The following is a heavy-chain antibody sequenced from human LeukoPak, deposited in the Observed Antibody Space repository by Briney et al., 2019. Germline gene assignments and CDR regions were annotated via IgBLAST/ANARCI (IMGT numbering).Heavy chain of an antibody. CDR3: ARDFGQEKIAAAGTFDY. CDR1: GFTFSSYS. D-gene: IGHD6-13*01. V-gene: IGHV3-21*01. CDR2: ISSSSSYI. Sequence: PGGSLRLSCAASGFTFSSYSMNWVRQAPGKGLEWVSSISSSSSYIYYADSVKGRFTISRDNAKNSLYLQMNSLRAEDTAVYYCARDFGQEKIAAAGTFDYWGQGTLVTVSS. J-gene: IGHJ4*02.